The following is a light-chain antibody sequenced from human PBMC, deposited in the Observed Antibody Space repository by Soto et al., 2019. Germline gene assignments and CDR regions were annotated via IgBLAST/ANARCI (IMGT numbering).Light chain of an antibody. CDR1: QSISSW. J-gene: IGKJ1*01. CDR2: KAS. Sequence: DIQKTQSPSTLSASVGDRVTITCRASQSISSWLAWYQQKPGKAPKLLIYKASSLESGVPSRFSGSGSGTEFTLTISSLQPDDFATYYCQQYNSYSPWTFGPGTKV. CDR3: QQYNSYSPWT. V-gene: IGKV1-5*03.